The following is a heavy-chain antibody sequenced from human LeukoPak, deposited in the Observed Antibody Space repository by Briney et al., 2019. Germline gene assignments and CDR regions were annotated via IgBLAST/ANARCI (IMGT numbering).Heavy chain of an antibody. CDR2: ISTSNNYI. V-gene: IGHV3-21*01. CDR3: AKGGGYEAQYYYYYLNV. D-gene: IGHD5-12*01. Sequence: GGSLRLSCVVSGFTFSSYNMNWVRQAPGKGLEWVSSISTSNNYIYYADSVTGRSTISRDNAKNSLYLQMNSLRAEDTAVYYCAKGGGYEAQYYYYYLNVWGKGTTVTISS. J-gene: IGHJ6*03. CDR1: GFTFSSYN.